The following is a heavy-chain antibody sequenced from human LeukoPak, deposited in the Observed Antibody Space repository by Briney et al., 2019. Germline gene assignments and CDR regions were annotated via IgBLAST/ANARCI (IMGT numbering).Heavy chain of an antibody. CDR1: GYTFTSYG. J-gene: IGHJ3*02. CDR2: ISAYNGKT. Sequence: ASVKVSCKASGYTFTSYGISWVRQAPGQGLEWVGWISAYNGKTNYAQKLQGRVTMTTDTSTSTAYMELRSLRSDDTAVYYCARVDGIRRPYVLLWFGESPGAFDIWGQGTMVTVSS. CDR3: ARVDGIRRPYVLLWFGESPGAFDI. V-gene: IGHV1-18*01. D-gene: IGHD3-10*01.